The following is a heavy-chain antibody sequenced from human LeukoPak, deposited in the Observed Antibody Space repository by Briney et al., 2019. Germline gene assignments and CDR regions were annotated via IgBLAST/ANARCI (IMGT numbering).Heavy chain of an antibody. Sequence: GGSLRLSCAASGFTFSRYSMNWVRQAPGKGVEWVSFISSSSSYIYYADSVKGRFTISRDNAKNSLYLQMNSLRAEDTAVYYCARDDSSGVLDYWGQGTLVTVSS. CDR1: GFTFSRYS. D-gene: IGHD3-22*01. J-gene: IGHJ4*02. CDR3: ARDDSSGVLDY. V-gene: IGHV3-21*01. CDR2: ISSSSSYI.